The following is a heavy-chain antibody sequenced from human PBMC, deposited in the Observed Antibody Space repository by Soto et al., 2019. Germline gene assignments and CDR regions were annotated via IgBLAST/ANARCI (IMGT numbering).Heavy chain of an antibody. D-gene: IGHD2-15*01. CDR2: ISYDGSNK. Sequence: SLRLSFAASGFTFSSYGMHWVRQAPGKGLEWVAVISYDGSNKYYADSVKGRFTISRDNSKNTLYLQMNSLRAEDTAVYYCAKPKYCSGGSCYLSYFDYWGQGTLVTVSS. CDR3: AKPKYCSGGSCYLSYFDY. J-gene: IGHJ4*02. V-gene: IGHV3-30*18. CDR1: GFTFSSYG.